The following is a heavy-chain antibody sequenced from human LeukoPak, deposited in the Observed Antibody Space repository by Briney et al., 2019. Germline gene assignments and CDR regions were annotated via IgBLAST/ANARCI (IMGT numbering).Heavy chain of an antibody. CDR3: AGGVEMATSQ. Sequence: GGALRLSCAACGWTFSSYSMNWVGQAPGKGLEGVSYVSSSSSTIYYADSVKGRSTISRDNAKNSLYLQMNSLRDEDTAVYYCAGGVEMATSQWGQGTLVTVSS. J-gene: IGHJ4*02. CDR2: VSSSSSTI. D-gene: IGHD5-24*01. CDR1: GWTFSSYS. V-gene: IGHV3-48*02.